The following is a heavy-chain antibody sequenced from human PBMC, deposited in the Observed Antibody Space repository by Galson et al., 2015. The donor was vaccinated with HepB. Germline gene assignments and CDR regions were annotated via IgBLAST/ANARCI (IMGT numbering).Heavy chain of an antibody. J-gene: IGHJ5*02. CDR1: GGSISSGDYY. D-gene: IGHD3-22*01. CDR2: IYYSGST. V-gene: IGHV4-30-4*01. Sequence: TLSLTCTVSGGSISSGDYYWSWIRQPPGKGLEWIGYIYYSGSTYYNPSLKSRVTISVDTSKNQFSLKLSSVTAADTAVYCCAREYYYDSSGYRRYNWFDPWGQGTLVTVSS. CDR3: AREYYYDSSGYRRYNWFDP.